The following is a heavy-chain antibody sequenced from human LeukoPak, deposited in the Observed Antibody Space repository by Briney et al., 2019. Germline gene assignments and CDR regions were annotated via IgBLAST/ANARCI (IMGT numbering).Heavy chain of an antibody. D-gene: IGHD2-2*01. CDR3: ARDLIVPAAIDSYYYYGMDV. J-gene: IGHJ6*02. CDR2: IIPILGIA. CDR1: GGTFSSYA. Sequence: SVKVSCKASGGTFSSYAISWVRQAPGQGLEWMGRIIPILGIANYAQKFQGRVTITADKSTSTAYMELSSLRSEDTAVYYCARDLIVPAAIDSYYYYGMDVWGQGTTVTVSS. V-gene: IGHV1-69*04.